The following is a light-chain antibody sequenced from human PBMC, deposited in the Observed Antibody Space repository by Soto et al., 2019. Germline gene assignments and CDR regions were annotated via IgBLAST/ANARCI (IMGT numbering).Light chain of an antibody. CDR1: TSYVGGYNY. CDR3: SSYTSSSTYV. J-gene: IGLJ1*01. Sequence: QSALTQPASVSASLGQSITISCTGTTSYVGGYNYVSWYQQHPGKSPKLMIYDVSNRPSGVSNRFSGSKSGNTASLTTSGLQAEDEADYYCSSYTSSSTYVFGTGTKLTVL. CDR2: DVS. V-gene: IGLV2-14*03.